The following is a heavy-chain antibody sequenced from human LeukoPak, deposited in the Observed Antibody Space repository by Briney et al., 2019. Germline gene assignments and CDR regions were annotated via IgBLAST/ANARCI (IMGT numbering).Heavy chain of an antibody. V-gene: IGHV4-59*08. CDR3: ARQGCSGGSCYYSKNYGMDV. D-gene: IGHD2-15*01. CDR2: ISYSGST. Sequence: SETLSLTCTVSSGSISSYLWSWIRQPPGKGLEWIGYISYSGSTSYNPSLKSRVTISVDTSRNQFSLKLNSVTAADTAVYYCARQGCSGGSCYYSKNYGMDVWGQGTTVTVSS. CDR1: SGSISSYL. J-gene: IGHJ6*02.